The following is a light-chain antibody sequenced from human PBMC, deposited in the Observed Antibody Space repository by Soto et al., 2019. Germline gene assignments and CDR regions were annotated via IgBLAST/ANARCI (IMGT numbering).Light chain of an antibody. CDR3: SSSTATRPVV. J-gene: IGLJ3*02. V-gene: IGLV2-14*03. CDR1: SSDVGGYNH. Sequence: QSALTQPASVSGSPGQSITIACTGTSSDVGGYNHVSWYQVHPGKAPRLVIYDVSIRPPAVSDRFSGSTSGNTASLTISGLQAEDEADYYCSSSTATRPVVFGGGTKLTVL. CDR2: DVS.